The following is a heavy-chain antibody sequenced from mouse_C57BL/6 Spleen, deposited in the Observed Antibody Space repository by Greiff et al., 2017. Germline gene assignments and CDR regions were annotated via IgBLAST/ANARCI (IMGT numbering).Heavy chain of an antibody. Sequence: EVMLVESGGGLVKPGGSLKLSCAASGFTFSDYGMYWVRQAPEKGLEWVAYISSGSSTIYYADTVKGRFTISRDNAKNTLFLQMTSLRSEDTAMYYCARGFDYWGQGTTRTVSS. CDR2: ISSGSSTI. J-gene: IGHJ2*01. CDR1: GFTFSDYG. CDR3: ARGFDY. V-gene: IGHV5-17*01.